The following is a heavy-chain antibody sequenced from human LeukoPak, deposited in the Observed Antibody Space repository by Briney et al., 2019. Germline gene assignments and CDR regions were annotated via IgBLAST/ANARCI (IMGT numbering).Heavy chain of an antibody. CDR3: ARAPSSLGIPEGYFDY. Sequence: TLSLTFAVYGGSFIGYYWSWIRQPPGKGLAWIGGINHGGSTNYNPSLKSRVTISIDTSKNQFSLKLSSVTAADTAVYYCARAPSSLGIPEGYFDYWGQGTLVTVSS. J-gene: IGHJ4*02. CDR1: GGSFIGYY. CDR2: INHGGST. D-gene: IGHD6-6*01. V-gene: IGHV4-34*01.